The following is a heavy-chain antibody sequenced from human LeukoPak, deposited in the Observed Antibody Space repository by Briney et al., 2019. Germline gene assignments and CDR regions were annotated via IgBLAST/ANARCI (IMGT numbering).Heavy chain of an antibody. CDR3: AKDGYDYYYYYMDV. J-gene: IGHJ6*03. CDR1: GFTFNSYA. Sequence: PGGSLRLSCAASGFTFNSYAMSWVRQAPGKGLEWVSAIIGSGGSTYYADSVKGRLTISRDNSKNTLYLQMNILRAEDMAVYYCAKDGYDYYYYYMDVWGKGTTVTVSS. D-gene: IGHD1-1*01. V-gene: IGHV3-23*01. CDR2: IIGSGGST.